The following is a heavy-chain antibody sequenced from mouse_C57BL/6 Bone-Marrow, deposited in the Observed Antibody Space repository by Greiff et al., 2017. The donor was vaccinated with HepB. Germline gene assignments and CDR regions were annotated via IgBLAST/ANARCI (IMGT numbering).Heavy chain of an antibody. Sequence: EVKVVESGGGLVQSGRSLRLSCATSGFTFSDFYMEWVRQAPGKGLEWIAASRNKANDYTTEYSASVKGRFIVSRDTSQSILYLQMNALRAEDTAIYYCARDASYYGGAMDYWGQGTSVTVSS. CDR2: SRNKANDYTT. D-gene: IGHD1-1*01. J-gene: IGHJ4*01. V-gene: IGHV7-1*01. CDR1: GFTFSDFY. CDR3: ARDASYYGGAMDY.